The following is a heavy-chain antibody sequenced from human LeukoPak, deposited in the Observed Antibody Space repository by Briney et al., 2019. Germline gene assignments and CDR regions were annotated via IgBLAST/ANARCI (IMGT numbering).Heavy chain of an antibody. CDR2: ISGSGGST. V-gene: IGHV3-23*01. J-gene: IGHJ4*02. D-gene: IGHD3-22*01. CDR3: AKGSNYYYDSSGYWAPFDY. Sequence: GGSLRLSCAASGFTFSSYAMSWVRQAPGKGLEWVSAISGSGGSTYYADSVKGRFTISRDNSKNTLYLQMNSLRAEDTAVYYCAKGSNYYYDSSGYWAPFDYWGQGTLVTVSS. CDR1: GFTFSSYA.